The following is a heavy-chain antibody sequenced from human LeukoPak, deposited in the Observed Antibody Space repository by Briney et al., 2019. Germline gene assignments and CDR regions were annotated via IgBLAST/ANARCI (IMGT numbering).Heavy chain of an antibody. CDR3: ARPPYSSGMFGNLFDP. Sequence: SESLSLTCTVSGRSISSRSYYWGWIRQPPGKGLEWSGRIYYNGSTYNNPSIKRRVIITVDTSKIKSALKLSSVTTADTAVYYCARPPYSSGMFGNLFDPWGQGTLVTVSS. CDR1: GRSISSRSYY. CDR2: IYYNGST. J-gene: IGHJ5*02. D-gene: IGHD6-19*01. V-gene: IGHV4-39*01.